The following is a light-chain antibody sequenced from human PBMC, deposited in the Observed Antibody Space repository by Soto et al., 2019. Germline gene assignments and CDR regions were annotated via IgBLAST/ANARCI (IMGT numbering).Light chain of an antibody. CDR3: QSSDTSLSGWRV. V-gene: IGLV1-40*01. J-gene: IGLJ2*01. Sequence: QSVLTQPPSMSGAPGQRVTISCTGSSSNIGAGYDVHWYQQLPGTAPKLLIYGNTNRPSGVPDRFSGSKSGTSASLAITGLRAEDEADYYCQSSDTSLSGWRVFGGGTKLTVL. CDR2: GNT. CDR1: SSNIGAGYD.